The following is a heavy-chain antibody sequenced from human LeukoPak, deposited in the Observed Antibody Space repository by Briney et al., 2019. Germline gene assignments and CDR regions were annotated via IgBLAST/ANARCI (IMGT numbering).Heavy chain of an antibody. CDR2: ISAYNGNT. V-gene: IGHV1-18*01. CDR1: GYTFTSYG. J-gene: IGHJ6*02. D-gene: IGHD3-3*01. CDR3: ARDTKTPGPYYYYGMDV. Sequence: ASVKVSCKASGYTFTSYGISWVRQAPGQGLEWIGWISAYNGNTNYAQQPQGRVTMTTDTSTSTAYMELRSLRSDDTAVYYCARDTKTPGPYYYYGMDVWGQGTTVTVS.